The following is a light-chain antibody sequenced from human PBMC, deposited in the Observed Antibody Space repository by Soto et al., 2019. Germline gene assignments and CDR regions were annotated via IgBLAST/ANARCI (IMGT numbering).Light chain of an antibody. CDR1: SGHSSYI. J-gene: IGLJ3*02. CDR2: LEGSGSY. Sequence: QSVLTQSSSASASLGSSVKLTCTLSSGHSSYIIAWHQQQPGKAPRYLMKLEGSGSYNKGSGVPDRFSGSSSGADRYLTISNLQSADEADYYCETWDSNTLVFGGGTKLTVL. V-gene: IGLV4-60*03. CDR3: ETWDSNTLV.